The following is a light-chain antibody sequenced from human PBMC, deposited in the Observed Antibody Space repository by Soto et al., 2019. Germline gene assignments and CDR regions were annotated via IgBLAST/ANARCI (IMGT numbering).Light chain of an antibody. CDR3: AAWDDSLNGCV. CDR2: SNY. CDR1: SSNIESNT. Sequence: QSVLTQPPSASGTPGQRVTISCSGSSSNIESNTVTWYQQLPGTAPKLVIYSNYDRPSGVPDRFSGSTSGTSASLVIRGLQSEDEADYYCAAWDDSLNGCVFGGGTKLTVL. J-gene: IGLJ3*02. V-gene: IGLV1-44*01.